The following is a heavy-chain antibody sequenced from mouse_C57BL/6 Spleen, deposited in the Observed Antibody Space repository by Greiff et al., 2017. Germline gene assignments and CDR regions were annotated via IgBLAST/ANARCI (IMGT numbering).Heavy chain of an antibody. D-gene: IGHD2-4*01. Sequence: VKVVESGPGLVQPSQSLSITCTVSGFSLTSYGVHWVRQSPGKGLEWLGGIWSGGSTDYNAAFISRLSISKDNSKSQVFFKMNSMQADDTAIYYCARNPRYDYVERYFDVWGTGTTVTVSS. V-gene: IGHV2-2*01. CDR3: ARNPRYDYVERYFDV. J-gene: IGHJ1*03. CDR1: GFSLTSYG. CDR2: IWSGGST.